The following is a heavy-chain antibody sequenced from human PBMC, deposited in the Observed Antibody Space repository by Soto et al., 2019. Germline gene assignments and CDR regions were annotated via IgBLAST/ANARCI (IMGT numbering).Heavy chain of an antibody. CDR1: GFPFSSYS. Sequence: PGGSLRLSCAASGFPFSSYSMNWVRQAPGKGLEWVSYISSSSSTIYYADSVKGRFTISRDNAKNSLYLQMNSLRDEDTAVYYCARDILGPPDYGHQIGGGGMDVWGQGTTVTVSS. CDR2: ISSSSSTI. D-gene: IGHD4-17*01. CDR3: ARDILGPPDYGHQIGGGGMDV. V-gene: IGHV3-48*02. J-gene: IGHJ6*02.